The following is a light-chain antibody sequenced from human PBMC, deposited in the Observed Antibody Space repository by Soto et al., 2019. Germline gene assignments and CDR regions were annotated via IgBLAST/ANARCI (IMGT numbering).Light chain of an antibody. CDR2: EVS. J-gene: IGLJ1*01. Sequence: QSALTQPASVSGSPGQSITISCTGTSSDVGGYNYVSWYQQHPGKAPKLMIYEVSNRPSGVSNRFSGSKSGNTASLTISGLQAEDEADYYCSSYTSSSTSCVFGTGTKLTAL. V-gene: IGLV2-14*01. CDR1: SSDVGGYNY. CDR3: SSYTSSSTSCV.